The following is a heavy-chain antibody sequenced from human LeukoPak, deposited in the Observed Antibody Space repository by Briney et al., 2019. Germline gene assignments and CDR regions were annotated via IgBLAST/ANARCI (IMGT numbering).Heavy chain of an antibody. Sequence: GGSLRLSCAASGFTFSSYEMNWVRQAPGKGLEWVSSISVSGGITYYADSVRGRFTISRDDSRNTFSLQLNSLRVDDTALYYCAKDASRHGSSTWFYFDRWGQGILVSVSS. CDR1: GFTFSSYE. CDR2: ISVSGGIT. D-gene: IGHD6-13*01. J-gene: IGHJ4*02. CDR3: AKDASRHGSSTWFYFDR. V-gene: IGHV3-23*01.